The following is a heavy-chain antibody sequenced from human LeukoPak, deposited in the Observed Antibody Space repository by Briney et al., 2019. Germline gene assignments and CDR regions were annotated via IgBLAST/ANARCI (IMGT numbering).Heavy chain of an antibody. D-gene: IGHD6-19*01. CDR2: IYSGGST. Sequence: GGSLRLSCAASGFIDRSNYMSWVRQAPGRGLEWVSVIYSGGSTYYADSVKGRFTISRDNSKNTLYLQMNSLRAEDTAVYYCASPIAVAGNDAFDIWGQGTMVTVSS. V-gene: IGHV3-53*01. J-gene: IGHJ3*02. CDR1: GFIDRSNY. CDR3: ASPIAVAGNDAFDI.